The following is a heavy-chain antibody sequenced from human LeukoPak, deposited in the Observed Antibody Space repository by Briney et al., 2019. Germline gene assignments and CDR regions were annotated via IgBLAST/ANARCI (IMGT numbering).Heavy chain of an antibody. V-gene: IGHV1-2*02. Sequence: ASVKVSCKASGYTFTGYYMHWVRQAPGQGLEWMGWINPNSGGTNYAQKFQGRVTMTRDTSISTAYMELSRLRSDDTAVYYCARVKHDSSGYPRPNDAFDIWGQGTMVTVSS. D-gene: IGHD3-22*01. CDR2: INPNSGGT. CDR3: ARVKHDSSGYPRPNDAFDI. J-gene: IGHJ3*02. CDR1: GYTFTGYY.